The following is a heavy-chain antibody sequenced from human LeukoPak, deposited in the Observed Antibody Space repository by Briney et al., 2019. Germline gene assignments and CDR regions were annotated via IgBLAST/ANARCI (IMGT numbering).Heavy chain of an antibody. CDR2: INNIGTTT. CDR3: ASLVVVMISDWFDP. Sequence: HPGGSLRLSCATSGFSFSSFRMNWVRQAPGKGLEWISYINNIGTTTYYADSVKGRFTISRDNAKNSLYLQMNNLRVEDTAVYYCASLVVVMISDWFDPWGQGTRVTVSS. J-gene: IGHJ5*02. CDR1: GFSFSSFR. V-gene: IGHV3-48*04. D-gene: IGHD2-2*01.